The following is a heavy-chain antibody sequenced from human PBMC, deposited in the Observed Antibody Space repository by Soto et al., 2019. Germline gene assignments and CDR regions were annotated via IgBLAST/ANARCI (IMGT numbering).Heavy chain of an antibody. J-gene: IGHJ4*02. V-gene: IGHV3-23*01. D-gene: IGHD6-13*01. CDR3: AKYSSSWYEDNHFDY. CDR2: ISWNSGST. Sequence: GGSLRLSCAASGFTFDDYAMHWVRQAPGKGLEWVSGISWNSGSTYYADSVKGRFTISRDNSKNTLYLQMNSLRAEDTAVYYRAKYSSSWYEDNHFDYWGQGTLVTVSS. CDR1: GFTFDDYA.